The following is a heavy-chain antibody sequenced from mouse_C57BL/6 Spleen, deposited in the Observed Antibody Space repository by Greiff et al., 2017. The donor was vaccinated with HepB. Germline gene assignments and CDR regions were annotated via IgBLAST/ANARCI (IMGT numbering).Heavy chain of an antibody. Sequence: QVQLQQPGAELVRPGTSVKLSCKASGYTFTSYWMHWVKQRPGQGLEWIGVIDPSDSYTNYNQKFKGKATLTVDTSSSTAYMQLSSLTSEDSAVYYCARWGLGRGFDYWGQGTTLTVSS. D-gene: IGHD4-1*01. CDR2: IDPSDSYT. V-gene: IGHV1-59*01. J-gene: IGHJ2*01. CDR1: GYTFTSYW. CDR3: ARWGLGRGFDY.